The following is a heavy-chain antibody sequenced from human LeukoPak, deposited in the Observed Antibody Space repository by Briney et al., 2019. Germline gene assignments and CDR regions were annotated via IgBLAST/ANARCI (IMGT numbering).Heavy chain of an antibody. CDR2: ISSSSSSI. CDR3: ARGGAARPDY. Sequence: GGPLNPPCQASGFPFSTFGLAGFRKPPGRGREWVSYISSSSSSIYYADSVKGRFTISRDNAKNSLFLQMNSLRAEDTAVYYCARGGAARPDYWGQGTLVTVSS. J-gene: IGHJ4*02. V-gene: IGHV3-48*01. CDR1: GFPFSTFG. D-gene: IGHD6-6*01.